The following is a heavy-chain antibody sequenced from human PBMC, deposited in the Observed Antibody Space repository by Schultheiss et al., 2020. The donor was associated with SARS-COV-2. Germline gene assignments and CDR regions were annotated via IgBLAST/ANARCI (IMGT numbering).Heavy chain of an antibody. CDR3: ARAGEHAFDI. CDR1: GGSISSYY. J-gene: IGHJ3*02. Sequence: SETRSLTCTVSGGSISSYYWSWIRQPPGKGLEWIGYIYYSGSTYYNPSLKSRVTISVDTSKNQFSLKLSSVTAEDTAVYYCARAGEHAFDIWGQGTTVTVSS. CDR2: IYYSGST. D-gene: IGHD1-1*01. V-gene: IGHV4-59*12.